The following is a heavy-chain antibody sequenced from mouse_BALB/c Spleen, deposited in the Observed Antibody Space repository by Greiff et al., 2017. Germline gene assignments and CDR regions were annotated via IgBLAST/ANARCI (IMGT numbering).Heavy chain of an antibody. CDR1: GFTFSGYY. Sequence: EVKLMESGGGLVKPGGSLKLSCAASGFTFSGYYMYWVRQTPEKRLEWVATISDGGSYTYYPDSVKGRFTISRDNAKNNLYLQMSSLKSEDTAMYDCARGRVLQGGSMDYWGQGTSVTVSS. CDR2: ISDGGSYT. D-gene: IGHD1-1*01. V-gene: IGHV5-4*02. J-gene: IGHJ4*01. CDR3: ARGRVLQGGSMDY.